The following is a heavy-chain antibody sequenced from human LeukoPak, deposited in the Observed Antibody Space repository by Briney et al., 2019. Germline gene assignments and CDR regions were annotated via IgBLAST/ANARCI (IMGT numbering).Heavy chain of an antibody. Sequence: GGSLRLSCAASGFTFSSYSMNWVRQAPGKGLEWVSSISSSSSYIYYADSVKGRFTISRDNAKNSLYLQMNSLRAEDTAVYYCAKDPYDFWSGFDYWGQGTLVTVSS. CDR3: AKDPYDFWSGFDY. CDR1: GFTFSSYS. D-gene: IGHD3-3*01. V-gene: IGHV3-21*04. CDR2: ISSSSSYI. J-gene: IGHJ4*02.